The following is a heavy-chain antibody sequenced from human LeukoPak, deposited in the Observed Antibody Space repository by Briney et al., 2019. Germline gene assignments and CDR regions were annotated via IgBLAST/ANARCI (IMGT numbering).Heavy chain of an antibody. CDR3: AKVRRTRNYYYYYGMDV. V-gene: IGHV3-23*01. CDR1: GFTFSSYA. CDR2: ISGSGGST. J-gene: IGHJ6*02. Sequence: GGSLRLSCAASGFTFSSYAMSWVRQAPGKGLEWVSAISGSGGSTYYADSVKGRFTISRDNSKNTLYLQMNSLRAEDTAVYYCAKVRRTRNYYYYYGMDVWSQGTTVTVSS.